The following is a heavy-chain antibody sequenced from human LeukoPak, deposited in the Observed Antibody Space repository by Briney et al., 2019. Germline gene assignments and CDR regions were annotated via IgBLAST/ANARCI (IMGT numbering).Heavy chain of an antibody. CDR2: IYYSGST. CDR3: ARAEVAATPFDP. D-gene: IGHD2-15*01. J-gene: IGHJ5*02. Sequence: PSETLSLTCTVSGGSISSGGYDWSWIRQHPGKGLEWIGYIYYSGSTYYNPSLKSRVTISVDTSKNQFSLKLSSVTAADTAVYYCARAEVAATPFDPWGQGTLVTVSS. V-gene: IGHV4-31*03. CDR1: GGSISSGGYD.